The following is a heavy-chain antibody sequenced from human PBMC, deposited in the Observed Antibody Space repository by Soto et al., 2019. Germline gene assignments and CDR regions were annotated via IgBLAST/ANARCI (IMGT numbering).Heavy chain of an antibody. CDR3: TKGGVNHDILFDF. D-gene: IGHD3-9*01. J-gene: IGHJ5*01. Sequence: PGGSLSLSCAASGFTVSRHWMSWVRQAPGKGLEWVANINRDGNEKHYVESVKGRFTISRDNAKNSLYLQMNSLRAEDTAIYYCTKGGVNHDILFDFWGQGALVTVSS. CDR1: GFTVSRHW. CDR2: INRDGNEK. V-gene: IGHV3-7*03.